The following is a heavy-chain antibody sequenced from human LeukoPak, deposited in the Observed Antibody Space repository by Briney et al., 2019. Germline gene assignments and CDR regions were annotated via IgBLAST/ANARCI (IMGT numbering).Heavy chain of an antibody. CDR1: GFTFSSYW. CDR3: TRSGIGSSGLQWMDY. J-gene: IGHJ4*02. CDR2: INSDGSST. V-gene: IGHV3-74*01. D-gene: IGHD6-19*01. Sequence: GGSLRLSCAASGFTFSSYWMHWVRQAPGKGLVWVSRINSDGSSTTYADSVKGRFTISRGNAKNTLYLQMSTLRAEDTAVYYCTRSGIGSSGLQWMDYWGQGTLVTVSS.